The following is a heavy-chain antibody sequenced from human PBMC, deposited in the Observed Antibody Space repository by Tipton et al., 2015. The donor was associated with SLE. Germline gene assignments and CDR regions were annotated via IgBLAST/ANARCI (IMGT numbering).Heavy chain of an antibody. V-gene: IGHV4-59*08. CDR3: ARRLSSGHYFDY. D-gene: IGHD3-22*01. CDR2: IYYSGST. J-gene: IGHJ4*02. Sequence: TLSLTCTVSGGSISSYYWSWIRQPPGKGLEWIGYIYYSGSTNYNPPLKSRVTISVDTSKNQFSLKLSSVAAADTAVYYCARRLSSGHYFDYWGQGTLVTVSS. CDR1: GGSISSYY.